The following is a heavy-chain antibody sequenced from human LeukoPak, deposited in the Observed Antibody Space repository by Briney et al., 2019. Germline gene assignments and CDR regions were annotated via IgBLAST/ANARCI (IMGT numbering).Heavy chain of an antibody. CDR3: ARGQNKYLGH. CDR1: GYTFTNYF. CDR2: INPSGGGT. D-gene: IGHD2-2*01. V-gene: IGHV1-46*01. J-gene: IGHJ4*02. Sequence: ASVKVSCKASGYTFTNYFMHWVRQAPGQGLEWMGVINPSGGGTTYAQRFQGRATMTRDTSTSTVHMELSSLRSEDTAVYYCARGQNKYLGHWGQGTLVTVSS.